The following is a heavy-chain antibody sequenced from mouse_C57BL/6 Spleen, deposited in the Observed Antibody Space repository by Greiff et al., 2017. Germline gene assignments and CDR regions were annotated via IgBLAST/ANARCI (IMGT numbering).Heavy chain of an antibody. CDR1: GYAFSSYW. Sequence: QVQLQQSGAELVKPGASVKISCKASGYAFSSYWMNWVKQRPGKGLEWIGQIYPGDGDTTSNGKFKGKATLTADKSSSTAYMQLSSRTSEDSAVYFCARPYDGYYIYAMDYWGQGTSVTVSS. J-gene: IGHJ4*01. CDR3: ARPYDGYYIYAMDY. V-gene: IGHV1-80*01. D-gene: IGHD2-3*01. CDR2: IYPGDGDT.